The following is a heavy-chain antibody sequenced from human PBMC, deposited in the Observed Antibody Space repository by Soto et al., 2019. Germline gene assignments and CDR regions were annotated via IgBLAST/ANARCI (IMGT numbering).Heavy chain of an antibody. CDR1: GYIFTDHC. CDR2: ICPGYSNI. Sequence: EVQVVQSGAEVKEPGESLKISCKGSGYIFTDHCIVWVRQMXXXXXXXXGIICPGYSNIIYSPSVQGQVTISADMSIXXXXXXXXXLXXXXXXXXXXARRHYCRGDCTINPDYYYGMDVWGQGTTVTVSS. V-gene: IGHV5-51*01. J-gene: IGHJ6*02. CDR3: ARRHYCRGDCTINPDYYYGMDV. D-gene: IGHD2-21*02.